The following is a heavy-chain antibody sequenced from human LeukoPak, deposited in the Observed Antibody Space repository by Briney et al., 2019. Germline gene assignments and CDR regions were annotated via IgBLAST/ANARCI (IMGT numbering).Heavy chain of an antibody. D-gene: IGHD2-8*01. V-gene: IGHV3-23*01. CDR3: AKARGTNIVLFMGV. CDR1: GFTFSSYA. CDR2: ISGSGGRT. J-gene: IGHJ6*03. Sequence: GGSLRLACAASGFTFSSYAMSWVRQAPGKGLEWVSDISGSGGRTYYADSAKGRFTISRDNSKNTLYLQMNSVRAEDTAVYYCAKARGTNIVLFMGVWGKGTTVTVSS.